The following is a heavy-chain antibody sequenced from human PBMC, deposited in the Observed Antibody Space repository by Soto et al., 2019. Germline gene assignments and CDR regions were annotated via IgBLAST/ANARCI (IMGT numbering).Heavy chain of an antibody. CDR2: IIPNFDTP. J-gene: IGHJ6*02. V-gene: IGHV1-69*01. Sequence: QVHLVQSGAEVKKPGSSVKVSCKTSGGSFNNYAVSWVRQAPGQGLEWMGGIIPNFDTPNYAQKLQDRVTIIPDESTSTVCMELRSLRSNDTAVYYCAVAMVREILIFESSGMHVWGQGTTVIVSS. CDR3: AVAMVREILIFESSGMHV. D-gene: IGHD3-10*01. CDR1: GGSFNNYA.